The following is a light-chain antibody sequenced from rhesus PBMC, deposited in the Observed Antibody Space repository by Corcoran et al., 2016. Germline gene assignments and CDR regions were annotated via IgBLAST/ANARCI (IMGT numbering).Light chain of an antibody. Sequence: DIQMTQSPSSLSASVGETVTITCHASQGISKYLAWYQQTPGKDPKLLIYDASTLQSGDPSRFSGRGSGREVTLIISSLQPEDFATYYGQQHNTYPLTFGGGTKV. CDR1: QGISKY. V-gene: IGKV1-25*01. CDR2: DAS. CDR3: QQHNTYPLT. J-gene: IGKJ4*01.